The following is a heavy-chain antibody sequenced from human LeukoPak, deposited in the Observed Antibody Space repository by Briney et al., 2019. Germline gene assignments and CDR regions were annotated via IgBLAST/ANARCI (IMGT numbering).Heavy chain of an antibody. D-gene: IGHD3-22*01. Sequence: PGGSLRLSCAAAGFTFSSYSMNWVRHAPGKELEWVSYISSSSSTIYYADSVKGRFTISRDNAKNSLYLQMNSLRDEDTAVYYCARDLDLPMIVVSNGGWGQGTLVTVSS. V-gene: IGHV3-48*02. CDR1: GFTFSSYS. J-gene: IGHJ4*02. CDR3: ARDLDLPMIVVSNGG. CDR2: ISSSSSTI.